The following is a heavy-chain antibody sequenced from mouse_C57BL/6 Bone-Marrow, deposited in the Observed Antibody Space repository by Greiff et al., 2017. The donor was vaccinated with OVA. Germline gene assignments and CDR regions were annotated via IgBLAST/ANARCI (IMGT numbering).Heavy chain of an antibody. D-gene: IGHD2-2*01. CDR1: GYSFTSYY. J-gene: IGHJ4*01. CDR3: AERRVWLPSVDY. CDR2: IYPGSGNT. Sequence: VQLQQSGPELVKPGASVTISCKASGYSFTSYYIHWVKQRPGQGLEWIGWIYPGSGNTTYNEKFKGKATLTADTSSSTAYLQLRRLTSEDSAVYYFAERRVWLPSVDYWGQGTSVTVSS. V-gene: IGHV1-66*01.